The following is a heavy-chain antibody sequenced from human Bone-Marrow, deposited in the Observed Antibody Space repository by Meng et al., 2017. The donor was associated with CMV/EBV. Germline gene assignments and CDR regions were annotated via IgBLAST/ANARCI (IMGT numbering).Heavy chain of an antibody. J-gene: IGHJ4*02. Sequence: SVKVSCKASGGTFSSYTISWVRQAPGQGLEWMGRIIPILGIANYAQKFQGRVTITADKSTSTAYMELRSLRSDDTAVYYCAILLRAAAFDYWGQGTLVTVSS. CDR3: AILLRAAAFDY. V-gene: IGHV1-69*02. D-gene: IGHD6-13*01. CDR2: IIPILGIA. CDR1: GGTFSSYT.